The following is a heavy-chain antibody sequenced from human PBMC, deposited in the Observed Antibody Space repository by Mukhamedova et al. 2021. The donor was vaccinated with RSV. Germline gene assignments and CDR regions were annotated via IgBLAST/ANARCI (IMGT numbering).Heavy chain of an antibody. J-gene: IGHJ4*02. D-gene: IGHD1-26*01. Sequence: VKGRFTISRDNAKNTLYLQMSSLRAEDTGVYYCARGVSGNYGNFDYWGQGTLVTVSS. CDR3: ARGVSGNYGNFDY. V-gene: IGHV3-74*01.